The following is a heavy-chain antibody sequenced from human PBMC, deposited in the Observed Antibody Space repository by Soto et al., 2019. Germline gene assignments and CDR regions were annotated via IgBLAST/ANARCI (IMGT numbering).Heavy chain of an antibody. J-gene: IGHJ4*02. V-gene: IGHV4-39*01. CDR1: CGSISNSRYY. Sequence: SETLSFTCAFSCGSISNSRYYWAWIRQPPGKGLDWIGNIYYSGSTYYNPSLKSRITISVDTSRNQFSLRLNSVTAADTAVYYCARHYPFGSGSYSPYYFDSWGQGTLVTVSS. D-gene: IGHD3-10*01. CDR2: IYYSGST. CDR3: ARHYPFGSGSYSPYYFDS.